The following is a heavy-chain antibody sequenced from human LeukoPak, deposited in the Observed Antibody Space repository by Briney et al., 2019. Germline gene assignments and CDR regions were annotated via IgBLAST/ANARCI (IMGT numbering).Heavy chain of an antibody. V-gene: IGHV4-34*01. D-gene: IGHD6-13*01. Sequence: KPSETLSLTCAVYGGSFSGYYWSWIRQPPGKGLEWIGEINHSGSTNYNPSLKSRVTISVDTSKNQFSLKLSSVTAADTAVHYCARGRSSSSWYEFGYWGQGTLVTVSS. CDR2: INHSGST. CDR3: ARGRSSSSWYEFGY. J-gene: IGHJ4*02. CDR1: GGSFSGYY.